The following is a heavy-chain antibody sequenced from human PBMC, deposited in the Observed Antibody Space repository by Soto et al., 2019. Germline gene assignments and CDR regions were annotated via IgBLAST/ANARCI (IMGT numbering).Heavy chain of an antibody. J-gene: IGHJ4*02. V-gene: IGHV2-5*02. CDR3: GKKGGGDRTLDY. Sequence: QITLKESGPTLVKPTQTLTLTCTFSGFSLSASGVGVGWIRQPPGKALEWLAIIYWDDAKHYSPSLNSSLTITKDPPNNLVVLTRTNGHPVNTPTYCDGKKGGGDRTLDYWGQGTLVTVSS. CDR1: GFSLSASGVG. CDR2: IYWDDAK. D-gene: IGHD3-16*01.